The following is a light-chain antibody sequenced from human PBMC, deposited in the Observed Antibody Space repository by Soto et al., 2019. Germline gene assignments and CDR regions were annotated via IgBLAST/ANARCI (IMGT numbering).Light chain of an antibody. CDR2: DVS. J-gene: IGLJ2*01. CDR3: CSYAGSYTYVV. Sequence: QSVLIQPPSVSGSPGQSVTISCTGTSSDVGGYNYVSWYQQHPGKAPKLMIYDVSKRPSGVPDRFSGSKSGNTASLTISGLQAEDEADYYCCSYAGSYTYVVFGGGTKVTVL. CDR1: SSDVGGYNY. V-gene: IGLV2-11*01.